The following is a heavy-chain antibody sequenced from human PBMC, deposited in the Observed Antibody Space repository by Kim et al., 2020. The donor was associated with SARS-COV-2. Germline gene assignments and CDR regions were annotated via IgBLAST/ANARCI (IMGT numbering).Heavy chain of an antibody. J-gene: IGHJ4*02. D-gene: IGHD2-21*01. V-gene: IGHV3-23*01. CDR2: INDRGGNT. CDR3: AKVTSGAYVGGDRFDC. Sequence: GGSLRLSCAASGFTFNNYAMNWFRQAPGKGLEWVSAINDRGGNTYYADSVKGRFTVSRDNSKNTLYLQMNSLRAEDAAVYHCAKVTSGAYVGGDRFDCWGQGTLVTVSS. CDR1: GFTFNNYA.